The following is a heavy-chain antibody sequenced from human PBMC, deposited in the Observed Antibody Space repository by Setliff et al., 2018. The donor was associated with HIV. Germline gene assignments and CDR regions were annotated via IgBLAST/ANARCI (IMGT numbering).Heavy chain of an antibody. Sequence: GASVKVSCKASGGTFSAYAVNWVRQAPGQGLEWMGRIISILGTPNYSHKFQGRVTITADKSTTTTYMELSSLRSDDTAIYYCARDFHVLGYCSADSCPYDAPDVWGQGTMVTVSS. J-gene: IGHJ3*01. D-gene: IGHD2-15*01. CDR3: ARDFHVLGYCSADSCPYDAPDV. CDR2: IISILGTP. CDR1: GGTFSAYA. V-gene: IGHV1-69*04.